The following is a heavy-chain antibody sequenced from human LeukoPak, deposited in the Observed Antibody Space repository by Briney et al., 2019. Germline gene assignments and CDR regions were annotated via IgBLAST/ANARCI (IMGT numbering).Heavy chain of an antibody. Sequence: PGGSLRLSCAASGFTFSSYSMNWVRQAPGKGLEWVSSISSSSSYIYYADSVKGRFTISRDNAKNSLYLQMNSLRAEDTAVYYCARPPYDILTGYEGAFDIWGQGTMVTVSS. CDR2: ISSSSSYI. CDR3: ARPPYDILTGYEGAFDI. D-gene: IGHD3-9*01. CDR1: GFTFSSYS. V-gene: IGHV3-21*01. J-gene: IGHJ3*02.